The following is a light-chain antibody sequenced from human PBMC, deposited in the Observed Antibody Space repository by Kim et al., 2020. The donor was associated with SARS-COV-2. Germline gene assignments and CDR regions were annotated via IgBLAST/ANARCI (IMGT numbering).Light chain of an antibody. CDR3: QSYDSNLRGAV. CDR1: GSNFGSGYV. CDR2: SHD. V-gene: IGLV1-40*01. J-gene: IGLJ3*02. Sequence: QCVTNACYWPGSNFGSGYVVHWCHQPPEAAPRAVIYSHDKLPSGVSDRVSGSQSGPSASLATTGLQPDDEVYYYCQSYDSNLRGAVFGGGTQLTVL.